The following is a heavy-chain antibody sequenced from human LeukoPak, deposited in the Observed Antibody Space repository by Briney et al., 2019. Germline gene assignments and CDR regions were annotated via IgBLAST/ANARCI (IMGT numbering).Heavy chain of an antibody. J-gene: IGHJ4*02. CDR3: ARGLYGSGSYSTFGY. D-gene: IGHD3-10*01. CDR2: ISSSGSTI. CDR1: GFTFSSYE. Sequence: GGSLRLSCAASGFTFSSYEMNWVRQAPGQGLEWVSYISSSGSTIYYADSVKGRFTISRDNAKNSLYLQMNSLRAEDTAVYYCARGLYGSGSYSTFGYWGQGTLVTVSS. V-gene: IGHV3-48*03.